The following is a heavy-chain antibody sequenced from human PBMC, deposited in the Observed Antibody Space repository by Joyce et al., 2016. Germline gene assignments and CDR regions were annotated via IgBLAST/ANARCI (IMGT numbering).Heavy chain of an antibody. D-gene: IGHD3-3*02. CDR2: INSQNGDT. CDR3: ARDLALAGGEDF. V-gene: IGHV1-18*01. CDR1: GNSLNNNG. J-gene: IGHJ4*02. Sequence: QVQLVQSGAEVKKPGASVRVSCRASGNSLNNNGFSWVRQAPGQGLEWMGWINSQNGDTIYAQKFRGRVTMTIDTSTTTVYMDMRSLRSDDTAVYYCARDLALAGGEDFWGQRTLVTVSS.